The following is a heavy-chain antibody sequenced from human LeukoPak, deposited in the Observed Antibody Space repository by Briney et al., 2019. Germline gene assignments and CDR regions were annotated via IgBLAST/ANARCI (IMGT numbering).Heavy chain of an antibody. CDR1: GFTVSSNY. CDR3: ARGATRILYPRNWFDP. Sequence: GGSLRLSCAASGFTVSSNYMSWVRQAPGKGLEWVSVIYSGGSTYYADSVKGRFTISRDNSKNTLYLQMNSLRAEDTAVYYCARGATRILYPRNWFDPWGQGTLVTVSS. J-gene: IGHJ5*02. CDR2: IYSGGST. D-gene: IGHD2-15*01. V-gene: IGHV3-53*01.